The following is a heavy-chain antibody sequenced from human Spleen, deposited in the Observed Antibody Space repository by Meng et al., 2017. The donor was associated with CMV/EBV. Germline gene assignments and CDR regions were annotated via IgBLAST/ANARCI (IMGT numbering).Heavy chain of an antibody. CDR2: IIPIFGTA. D-gene: IGHD5-12*01. V-gene: IGHV1-69*05. Sequence: SVKVSCKASGGTFSSYAISWVRQAPGQGLEWMGGIIPIFGTANYAQKFQGRVTITTDESTSTAYMELSSLRSEDTAVYYCARFGYSGYVGYYYCMDVWGQGTTVTVSS. J-gene: IGHJ6*02. CDR1: GGTFSSYA. CDR3: ARFGYSGYVGYYYCMDV.